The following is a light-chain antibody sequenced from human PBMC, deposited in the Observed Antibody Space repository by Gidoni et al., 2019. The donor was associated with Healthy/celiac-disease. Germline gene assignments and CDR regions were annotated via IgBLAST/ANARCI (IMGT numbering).Light chain of an antibody. CDR1: QSISSY. Sequence: DIQLSQSPSSLSASVGVRVTITSRASQSISSYLNWYQQKTGKAPKLLIYAASSLQSGVPSRFSGSGSGTDFTRTISSLQPEDFATYYCQQSYSTPPMYTFXQXTKLEIK. CDR3: QQSYSTPPMYT. J-gene: IGKJ2*01. V-gene: IGKV1-39*01. CDR2: AAS.